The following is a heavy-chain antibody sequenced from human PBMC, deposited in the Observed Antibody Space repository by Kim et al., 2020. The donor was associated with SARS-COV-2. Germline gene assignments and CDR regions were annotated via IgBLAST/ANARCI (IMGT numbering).Heavy chain of an antibody. CDR1: GFTFSSFA. V-gene: IGHV3-23*01. CDR2: ITGSGGSI. Sequence: GGSLRLSCGASGFTFSSFAMNWVRQAPGKGLEWVSSITGSGGSIYYADSVRGRFTISRDNSKNTVYLQMNSLRAEDTATYYCAKDQWEPADFYGMDVWGQGTTVTVSS. CDR3: AKDQWEPADFYGMDV. D-gene: IGHD1-26*01. J-gene: IGHJ6*02.